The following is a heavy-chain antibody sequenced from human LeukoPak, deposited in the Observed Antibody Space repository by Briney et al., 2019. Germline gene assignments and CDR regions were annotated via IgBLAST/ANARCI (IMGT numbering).Heavy chain of an antibody. V-gene: IGHV3-9*01. D-gene: IGHD3-10*01. CDR1: GFTFDDYA. Sequence: GGSLRLSCAASGFTFDDYAMHWVRQAPGKGLEWVSGISWNSGSIGYADSVKGRFTISRDNAKNSLYLQMNSLSAEDTAVYYCARAGSHDAFDIWGQGTMVTVSS. CDR2: ISWNSGSI. CDR3: ARAGSHDAFDI. J-gene: IGHJ3*02.